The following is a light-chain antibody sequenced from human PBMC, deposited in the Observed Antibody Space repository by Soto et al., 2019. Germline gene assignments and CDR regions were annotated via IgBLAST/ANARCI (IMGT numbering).Light chain of an antibody. CDR2: GAS. Sequence: EIVLTQSPGTLSLSPGERATLSCRASQSVRSSYFSWYQQKPGQAPRLLIFGASTRAPGIPDRFSGSGSGTDFTLTISKLEPEDFALFYCQQYGNSPLTFGGGTKVEIK. CDR3: QQYGNSPLT. J-gene: IGKJ4*01. V-gene: IGKV3-20*01. CDR1: QSVRSSY.